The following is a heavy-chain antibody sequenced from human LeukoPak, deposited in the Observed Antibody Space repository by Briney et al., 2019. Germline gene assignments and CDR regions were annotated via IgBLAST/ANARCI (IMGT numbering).Heavy chain of an antibody. D-gene: IGHD3-22*01. CDR1: GFTFSSYA. CDR3: AKEYYYDSSGYYRGGAFDI. V-gene: IGHV3-23*01. Sequence: GGSLRLSCAASGFTFSSYAMSWVRQAPGKGLEWVSAIGGSGGSTYYADSVKGRFTISRDNSKNTLYLQMNSLRAEDTAVYYCAKEYYYDSSGYYRGGAFDIWGQGTMVTVSS. J-gene: IGHJ3*02. CDR2: IGGSGGST.